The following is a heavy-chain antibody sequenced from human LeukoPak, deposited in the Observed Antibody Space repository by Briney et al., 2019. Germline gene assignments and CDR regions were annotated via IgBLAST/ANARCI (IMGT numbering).Heavy chain of an antibody. CDR3: AKYGSSWYLLDP. V-gene: IGHV3-23*01. D-gene: IGHD6-13*01. J-gene: IGHJ5*02. Sequence: GGSLRLSCAASGFTFSSYAMSWVRQAPGRGLEWVPAISGSGGSTYYADSVKGRFTISRDNSKNTLYLQMNSLRAEDTAVYYCAKYGSSWYLLDPWGQGTLVTVSS. CDR1: GFTFSSYA. CDR2: ISGSGGST.